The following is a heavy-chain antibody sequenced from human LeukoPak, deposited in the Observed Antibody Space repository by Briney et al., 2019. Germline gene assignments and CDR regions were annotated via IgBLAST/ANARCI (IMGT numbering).Heavy chain of an antibody. D-gene: IGHD6-19*01. Sequence: GGSLRLSCAASGFTFSSYAMSWVRQAPGKGLGWVSGINGRGGSTYYADSVKGRFTIFRDNSKNMLYLQMNSLGAEDRTVYYCARGVRIAVAGYIDYWGQGTLVTVSS. V-gene: IGHV3-23*01. CDR2: INGRGGST. J-gene: IGHJ4*02. CDR1: GFTFSSYA. CDR3: ARGVRIAVAGYIDY.